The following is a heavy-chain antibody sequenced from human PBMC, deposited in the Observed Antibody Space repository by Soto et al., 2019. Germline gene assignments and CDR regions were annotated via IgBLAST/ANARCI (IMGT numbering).Heavy chain of an antibody. D-gene: IGHD6-13*01. CDR1: GGSFSGYY. CDR3: AVIAAAWRRYYYYYGMDV. V-gene: IGHV4-34*01. CDR2: INHSGST. J-gene: IGHJ6*02. Sequence: ETVSLTCSVYGGSFSGYYWSWIRQPPGKGLEWIGEINHSGSTNYNPSLKSRVTISVDTSKNQFSLKLSSVTAADTAVYYCAVIAAAWRRYYYYYGMDVWGQGTTVTVSS.